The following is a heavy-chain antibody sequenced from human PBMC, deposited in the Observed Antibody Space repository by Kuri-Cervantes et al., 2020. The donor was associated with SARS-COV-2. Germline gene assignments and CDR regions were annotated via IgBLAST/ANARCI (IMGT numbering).Heavy chain of an antibody. J-gene: IGHJ6*02. D-gene: IGHD3-10*01. CDR3: ARDYGSGHSGAYYYYGMDV. Sequence: GGSLTLSCAASGFTFSSYNMNGVPQAPGKGLEWVPCISGSSSYIYEADSDKGRFTISRDNDKNSLYLQTNSLRAEDTAVYYCARDYGSGHSGAYYYYGMDVWGQGTTVTVSS. CDR2: ISGSSSYI. V-gene: IGHV3-21*01. CDR1: GFTFSSYN.